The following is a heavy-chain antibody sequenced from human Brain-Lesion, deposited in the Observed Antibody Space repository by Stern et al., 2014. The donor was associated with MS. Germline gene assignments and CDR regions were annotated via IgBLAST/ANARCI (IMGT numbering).Heavy chain of an antibody. CDR2: LSWDSGTI. J-gene: IGHJ4*02. CDR3: ARDITGSSAYFDY. D-gene: IGHD1-14*01. Sequence: VQLVESGGDLVQPGRSLRLSCAAFGLTFDDYAMHWVRQAPGKGLEWVAGLSWDSGTIDYADSVKGRVTTSRDNAYSSLYLQMNSLRPEDTALYYCARDITGSSAYFDYWGQGTLVTVSS. CDR1: GLTFDDYA. V-gene: IGHV3-9*01.